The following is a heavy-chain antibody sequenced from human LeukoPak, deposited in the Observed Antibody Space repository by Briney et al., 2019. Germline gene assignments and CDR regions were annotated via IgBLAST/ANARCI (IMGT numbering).Heavy chain of an antibody. J-gene: IGHJ3*02. CDR1: GFTVSSFG. V-gene: IGHV3-33*01. CDR3: ARVGDMEAFDI. CDR2: MWYDGRNK. D-gene: IGHD3-16*01. Sequence: GGSLRLSCAASGFTVSSFGMVWVRQAPGKGLEWVTLMWYDGRNKYYADSVKGRFTISRDDSKNTVYLQMNSLRGEDTAVYYCARVGDMEAFDIWGQGTRVTVSS.